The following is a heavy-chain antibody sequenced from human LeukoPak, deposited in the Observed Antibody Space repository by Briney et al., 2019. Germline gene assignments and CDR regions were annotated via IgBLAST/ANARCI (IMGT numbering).Heavy chain of an antibody. D-gene: IGHD3-3*01. Sequence: PSETLSLTCPVSGGSISSSPYYWGWIRQPPGKGLEWIGSIYYSGTTHYNPSLESRVTISVDTSKNQFSLKLSSVTAADTAVYYCARGPSSFLYYYYYMDVWGKGTTVTVSS. CDR2: IYYSGTT. J-gene: IGHJ6*03. V-gene: IGHV4-39*07. CDR3: ARGPSSFLYYYYYMDV. CDR1: GGSISSSPYY.